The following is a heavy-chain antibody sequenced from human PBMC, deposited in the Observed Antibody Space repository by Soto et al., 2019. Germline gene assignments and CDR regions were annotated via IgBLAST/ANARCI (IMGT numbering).Heavy chain of an antibody. V-gene: IGHV3-23*01. CDR2: ISGSADST. Sequence: EVQLLESGGGLVQPGGSLRLSCAASGFTFSNYAMSWVRQAPGKGLEWVSLISGSADSTYYADSLKGRFTISRDNSKNTLYLQVNSLRADDTAVYYCVKDVRDIVATIGVFEYWGQGTLVTVSS. CDR3: VKDVRDIVATIGVFEY. D-gene: IGHD5-12*01. CDR1: GFTFSNYA. J-gene: IGHJ4*02.